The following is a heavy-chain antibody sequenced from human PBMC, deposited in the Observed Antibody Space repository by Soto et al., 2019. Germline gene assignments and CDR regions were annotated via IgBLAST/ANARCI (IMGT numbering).Heavy chain of an antibody. D-gene: IGHD3-9*01. V-gene: IGHV5-51*01. CDR3: ARRPNDDVLTGYYFDS. CDR2: IYPDYSDT. J-gene: IGHJ4*02. CDR1: GYSCGHYW. Sequence: GESLKISCKGSGYSCGHYWIAWVRQTPGKGLEWMGLIYPDYSDTRYSPSFQGQVTISADKSVNTAYLQWNNLKASDTAIYYCARRPNDDVLTGYYFDSWGQGALVTVSS.